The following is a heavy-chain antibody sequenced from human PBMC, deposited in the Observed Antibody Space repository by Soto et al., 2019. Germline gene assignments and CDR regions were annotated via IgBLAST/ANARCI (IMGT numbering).Heavy chain of an antibody. Sequence: EVQLLESGGGLVQPGGSLRLSCAASGFTFSSYAMSWVRQAPGKGLAWVSAISGSGGSTYYADSVKGRFTISRDNSKNTLYLQMNSLRAEDTAVYYCAARGYSYGTYYYYGMDVWGQGTTVTVSS. CDR1: GFTFSSYA. V-gene: IGHV3-23*01. CDR2: ISGSGGST. J-gene: IGHJ6*02. CDR3: AARGYSYGTYYYYGMDV. D-gene: IGHD5-18*01.